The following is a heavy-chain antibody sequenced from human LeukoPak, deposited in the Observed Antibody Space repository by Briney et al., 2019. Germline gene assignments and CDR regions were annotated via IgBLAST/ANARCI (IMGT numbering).Heavy chain of an antibody. J-gene: IGHJ4*02. CDR1: GFTFSSYS. D-gene: IGHD5-12*01. V-gene: IGHV3-21*01. Sequence: PGGSLRLSCAASGFTFSSYSMNWGRQAPGKVLEWVSSISSSSSYIYYADSVKGRFTISRDNAKNSLYLQMNSLRAEDTAVYYCARGGNSGYDCDYWGQGTLVTVSS. CDR2: ISSSSSYI. CDR3: ARGGNSGYDCDY.